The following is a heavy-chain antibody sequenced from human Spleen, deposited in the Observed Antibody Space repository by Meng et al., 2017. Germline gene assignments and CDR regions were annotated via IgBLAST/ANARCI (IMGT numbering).Heavy chain of an antibody. CDR1: GGSISSGGYY. J-gene: IGHJ4*02. CDR2: IYYSGST. V-gene: IGHV4-31*01. CDR3: ARVTTVTDIYFDY. D-gene: IGHD4-17*01. Sequence: QVQLQEEGPGLVQPSQTLSLTCTVSGGSISSGGYYWSWIRQHPGKGLEWIGYIYYSGSTYYNPSLKSLVTISVDTSKNQFSLKLSSVTAADTAVYYCARVTTVTDIYFDYWGQGTLVTVSS.